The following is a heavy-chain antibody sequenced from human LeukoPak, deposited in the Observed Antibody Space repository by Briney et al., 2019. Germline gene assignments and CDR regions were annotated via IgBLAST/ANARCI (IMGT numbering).Heavy chain of an antibody. V-gene: IGHV4-39*01. J-gene: IGHJ4*02. Sequence: SETLSLTCTVSGGXISSRSYYWGWIRQPPGKRLEWIGSIYYSGSTYYTPSLKSRVTISVDTSKNQFSLKLSSVTAADTAVYYCARHLTPYSSGQLWGQGTLVTVSS. CDR2: IYYSGST. CDR1: GGXISSRSYY. D-gene: IGHD6-19*01. CDR3: ARHLTPYSSGQL.